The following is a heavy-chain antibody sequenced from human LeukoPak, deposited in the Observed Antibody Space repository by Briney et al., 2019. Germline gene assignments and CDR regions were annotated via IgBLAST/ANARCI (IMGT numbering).Heavy chain of an antibody. CDR1: GYTFTSYD. CDR3: ARDYYGDYVTYGMDV. D-gene: IGHD4-17*01. CDR2: ISAYNGST. Sequence: ASVKVSCKASGYTFTSYDINWERQAPGQGLEWMGWISAYNGSTNYAQKLQGRVTMTTDTSTSTAYMELRSLRSDDTAVYYCARDYYGDYVTYGMDVWGQGTTVTVSS. V-gene: IGHV1-18*01. J-gene: IGHJ6*02.